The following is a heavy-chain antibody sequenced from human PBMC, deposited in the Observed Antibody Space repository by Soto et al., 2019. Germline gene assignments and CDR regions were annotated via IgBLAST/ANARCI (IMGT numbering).Heavy chain of an antibody. J-gene: IGHJ4*02. D-gene: IGHD3-22*01. Sequence: EVQLVQSGGGLVKPGGSLRLSCAASGFTFSDAWMNWVRQVPGKGLEWVGRIKSKTDGGTTDYAAPVRGRFTISRDDSKNTLYLQMYSLKTEDTAVYFCTTFRYFYDSRGCSLWDFWGQGSLVTVSS. CDR1: GFTFSDAW. CDR3: TTFRYFYDSRGCSLWDF. CDR2: IKSKTDGGTT. V-gene: IGHV3-15*07.